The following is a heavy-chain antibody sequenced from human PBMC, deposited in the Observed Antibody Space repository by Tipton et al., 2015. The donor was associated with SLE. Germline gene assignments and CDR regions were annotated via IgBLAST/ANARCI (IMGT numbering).Heavy chain of an antibody. CDR2: VYYSGST. V-gene: IGHV4-59*08. Sequence: GSLRLSCTVSGGSINNYYWSWIRQPPGKGLEWIGYVYYSGSTNYSPSLKSRVTISVDTSKNQFSLKLSSVTAADTAVYYCARRGSYMGPLQAWGQGPLVTVSS. CDR1: GGSINNYY. D-gene: IGHD5-24*01. J-gene: IGHJ5*02. CDR3: ARRGSYMGPLQA.